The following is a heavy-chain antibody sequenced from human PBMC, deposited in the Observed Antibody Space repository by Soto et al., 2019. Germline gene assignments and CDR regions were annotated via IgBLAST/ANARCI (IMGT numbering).Heavy chain of an antibody. CDR3: ARTGKYYDFWSGYYRYYYYMDV. Sequence: QVQLVQSGAEVKKPGASVKVSCKASGYTFTSYDINWVRQATGQGLEWMGWMNPNSGNTGYAQKFQGRVTMTRNTSISTAYMELSSLRSEDTAVYYCARTGKYYDFWSGYYRYYYYMDVWGKGTTVNVSS. D-gene: IGHD3-3*01. CDR1: GYTFTSYD. CDR2: MNPNSGNT. J-gene: IGHJ6*03. V-gene: IGHV1-8*01.